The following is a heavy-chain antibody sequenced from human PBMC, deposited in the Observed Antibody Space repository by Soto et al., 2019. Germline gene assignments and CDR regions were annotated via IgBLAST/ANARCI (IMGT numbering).Heavy chain of an antibody. D-gene: IGHD2-2*01. CDR2: ISSNGGST. V-gene: IGHV3-64*01. Sequence: PGGSLRLSCAASGFTFISYAMHWVRQAPGKGLEYVSAISSNGGSTYYANSVKGRFTISRDNSKNTLYLQMGSLRAEDMAVYYCARDSPDIVVVPAATDYYYYGMDVWGQGT. CDR3: ARDSPDIVVVPAATDYYYYGMDV. CDR1: GFTFISYA. J-gene: IGHJ6*02.